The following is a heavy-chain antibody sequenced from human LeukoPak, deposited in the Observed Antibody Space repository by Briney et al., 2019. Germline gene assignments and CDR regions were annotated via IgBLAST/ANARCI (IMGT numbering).Heavy chain of an antibody. CDR1: GFTFSSYG. CDR3: ARNPERQQLVMFGY. V-gene: IGHV3-33*01. CDR2: IWYDGSNK. J-gene: IGHJ4*02. Sequence: PGGSLRLSCAASGFTFSSYGMHWVRQAPGKGLERVAVIWYDGSNKYYADSVKGRFTISRDNSKNTLYLQMNSLRAEDTAVYYCARNPERQQLVMFGYWGQGTLVTVSS. D-gene: IGHD6-13*01.